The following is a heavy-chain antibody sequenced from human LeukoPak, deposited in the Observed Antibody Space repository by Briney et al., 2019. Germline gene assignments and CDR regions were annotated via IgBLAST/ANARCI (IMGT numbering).Heavy chain of an antibody. J-gene: IGHJ6*03. Sequence: PGGSLRLSCAASGFTFSSYAMSWVRQAPGKGLEWVSAISGSGGSTYYADSVKGRFTISRDNSKNTLYLQMNSLRAEDTAVYYCANGLFTVYSRSSQMYYYYYYMDVWGKGTTVTVSS. CDR2: ISGSGGST. V-gene: IGHV3-23*01. D-gene: IGHD6-13*01. CDR3: ANGLFTVYSRSSQMYYYYYYMDV. CDR1: GFTFSSYA.